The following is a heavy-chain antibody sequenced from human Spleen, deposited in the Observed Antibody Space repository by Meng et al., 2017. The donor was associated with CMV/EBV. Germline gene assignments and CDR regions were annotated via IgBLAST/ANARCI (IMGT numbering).Heavy chain of an antibody. CDR2: ISYDGSYT. Sequence: GESLKISCAASGFTFSTYVMHWVRQAPGKGLEWVAVISYDGSYTNYADSVKGRFIMSRDNSKNTLFLQMNSLRAEDTAVYYCARPQYYYGMDVWGQGTTVTVSS. CDR3: ARPQYYYGMDV. CDR1: GFTFSTYV. V-gene: IGHV3-30*04. J-gene: IGHJ6*02.